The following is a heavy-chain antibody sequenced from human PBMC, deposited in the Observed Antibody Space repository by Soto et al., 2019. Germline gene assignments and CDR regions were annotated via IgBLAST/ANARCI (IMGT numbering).Heavy chain of an antibody. CDR2: IYCIGAY. Sequence: QVQLQQSGPGLVRPSETLSLSCSVSGASVSSYYWSWVRQPPGKGLEWIGYIYCIGAYNYNPSLKSRVTISVDTSKNQFSLKLTSVTAADTAVYYCARTPETRDWLDPWGQGTLVTVSS. J-gene: IGHJ5*02. D-gene: IGHD1-7*01. CDR1: GASVSSYY. V-gene: IGHV4-59*02. CDR3: ARTPETRDWLDP.